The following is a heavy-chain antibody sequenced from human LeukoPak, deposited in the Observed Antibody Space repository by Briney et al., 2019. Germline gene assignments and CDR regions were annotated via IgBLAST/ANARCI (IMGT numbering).Heavy chain of an antibody. J-gene: IGHJ4*02. CDR3: AIEYSRSSPYYFDY. CDR1: GGSISSYY. V-gene: IGHV3-23*01. D-gene: IGHD6-6*01. CDR2: ISGSGGST. Sequence: ETLSLTCTVSGGSISSYYWSWIRQPPGEGLEWVSAISGSGGSTYYADSVKGRFTISRDNSKNTLYLQMNSLRAEDTAVYYCAIEYSRSSPYYFDYWGQGTLVTVSS.